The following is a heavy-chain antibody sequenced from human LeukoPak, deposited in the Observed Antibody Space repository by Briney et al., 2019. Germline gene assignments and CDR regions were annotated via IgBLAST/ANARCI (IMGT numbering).Heavy chain of an antibody. J-gene: IGHJ4*02. V-gene: IGHV3-53*01. CDR1: GFTFSNYS. D-gene: IGHD4/OR15-4a*01. Sequence: GGSLRLSCSASGFTFSNYSISWVRQAPGKGLEWVSFIYSDNTHYSDSVKGRFTISRDNSKNTLYLQMNSLRAEDTAVYYCARRAGAYSHPYDYWGQGTLVTVSS. CDR2: IYSDNT. CDR3: ARRAGAYSHPYDY.